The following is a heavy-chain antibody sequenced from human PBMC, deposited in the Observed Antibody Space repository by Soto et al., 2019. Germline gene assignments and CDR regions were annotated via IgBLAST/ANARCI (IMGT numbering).Heavy chain of an antibody. CDR2: IYYSGST. CDR1: CGSLSSGGFF. D-gene: IGHD3-3*01. Sequence: TLSPTCPFSCGSLSSGGFFLSWVRPPPGEGPEWIGYIYYSGSTYYNPSLKSRVTISVDTSKNQFSLKLSSVTAADTAVYYCARAIAIFEVVTPDPYYFDYWGQGTLVTVSS. V-gene: IGHV4-31*03. J-gene: IGHJ4*02. CDR3: ARAIAIFEVVTPDPYYFDY.